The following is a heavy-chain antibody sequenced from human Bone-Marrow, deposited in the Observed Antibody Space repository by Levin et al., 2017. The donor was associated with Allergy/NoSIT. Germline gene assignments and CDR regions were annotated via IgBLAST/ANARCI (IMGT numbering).Heavy chain of an antibody. CDR1: GYTFTGYY. CDR2: NNPNTGGT. D-gene: IGHD1-1*01. CDR3: VRDTQTGDHDAFDI. Sequence: ASVKVSCKTSGYTFTGYYMHWVRQVPGQGLEWMGWNNPNTGGTKYAQKFQGRVTMTRDTSISTAYMELSGLISDDTAVYYCVRDTQTGDHDAFDIWGQGTMVTVSS. J-gene: IGHJ3*02. V-gene: IGHV1-2*02.